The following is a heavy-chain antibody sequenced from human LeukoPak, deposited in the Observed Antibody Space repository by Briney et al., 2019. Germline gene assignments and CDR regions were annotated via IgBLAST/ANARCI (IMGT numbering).Heavy chain of an antibody. J-gene: IGHJ6*03. Sequence: GGSLRLSCAASGFTVSSNYMSWVRQAPGKGLEWVSVIYSGGSTYYADSVKGRFTISRDHSKNTLYLQMNSLRAEDTAVYYCASGSGSYRTPYYYMDVWGTGTTVTVPS. D-gene: IGHD3-10*01. CDR1: GFTVSSNY. CDR2: IYSGGST. V-gene: IGHV3-53*01. CDR3: ASGSGSYRTPYYYMDV.